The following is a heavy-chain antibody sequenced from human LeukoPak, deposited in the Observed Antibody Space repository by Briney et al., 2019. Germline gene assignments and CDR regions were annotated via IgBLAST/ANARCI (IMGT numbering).Heavy chain of an antibody. CDR1: GFTFSSYA. Sequence: LRLSCAASGFTFSSYAMSWVRQAPGKGLEWIGRIYTSGSTNYNPSLKSRVTISVDTSKNQFSLKLSSVTAADTAVYYCARALLTPTMVVTPFDYWGQGTLVTVSS. CDR2: IYTSGST. V-gene: IGHV4-4*08. J-gene: IGHJ4*02. D-gene: IGHD4-23*01. CDR3: ARALLTPTMVVTPFDY.